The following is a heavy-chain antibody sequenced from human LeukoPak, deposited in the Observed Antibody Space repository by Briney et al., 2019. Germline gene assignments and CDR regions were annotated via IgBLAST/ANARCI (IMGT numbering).Heavy chain of an antibody. CDR3: ARYTVVVPAGLYGSGSYFDY. CDR1: GGTFCSYA. Sequence: SVKVSCKAYGGTFCSYAISWVRQAPGQGLEWMGGIIPMCGTANYAQKFQGRVTITADESTSTAYMELSSLRSEDTAVYYCARYTVVVPAGLYGSGSYFDYWGQGTLVTVSS. D-gene: IGHD3-10*01. J-gene: IGHJ4*02. CDR2: IIPMCGTA. V-gene: IGHV1-69*13.